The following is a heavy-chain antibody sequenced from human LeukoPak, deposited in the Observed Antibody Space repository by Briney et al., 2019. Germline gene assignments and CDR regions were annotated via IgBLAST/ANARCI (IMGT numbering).Heavy chain of an antibody. CDR2: ISGSGGST. V-gene: IGHV3-23*01. Sequence: GSLRLSCAASGFTFSSYAMSWVRQAPGKGLEWVSAISGSGGSTYYADSVKGRFTISRDNSKNTLYLQMNSLRAEDTAVYYCAKDKEDYYGSGSYRGEFDYWGRGTLVTVSS. D-gene: IGHD3-10*01. J-gene: IGHJ4*02. CDR3: AKDKEDYYGSGSYRGEFDY. CDR1: GFTFSSYA.